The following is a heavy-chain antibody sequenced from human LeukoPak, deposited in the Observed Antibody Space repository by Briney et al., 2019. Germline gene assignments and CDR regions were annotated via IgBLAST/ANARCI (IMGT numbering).Heavy chain of an antibody. CDR2: VGAGGTST. V-gene: IGHV3-23*01. Sequence: GGSLRLSCAASGFTFSSYAMSWVRQAPGKGLEWVSAVGAGGTSTYYANSVKGRFTISRDNSKNTLYLQMNSLSAEDTAVYYCAKGIPDYYDRSGYYYSWGQGTLVTVSS. CDR3: AKGIPDYYDRSGYYYS. CDR1: GFTFSSYA. D-gene: IGHD3-22*01. J-gene: IGHJ4*02.